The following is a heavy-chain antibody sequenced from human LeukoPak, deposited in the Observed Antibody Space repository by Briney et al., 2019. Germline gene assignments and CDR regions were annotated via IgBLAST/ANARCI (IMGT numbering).Heavy chain of an antibody. CDR2: FDPEDGET. CDR1: GYTLTELS. CDR3: ARMTTVTTLLGAFDI. D-gene: IGHD4-17*01. Sequence: ASVKVSCKVSGYTLTELSMHWVRQAPGKGLEWMGGFDPEDGETIYAQKFQGRVTMTEDTSTDTAYMELSSLRSEDTAVYYCARMTTVTTLLGAFDIWGQGTMVTVSS. V-gene: IGHV1-24*01. J-gene: IGHJ3*02.